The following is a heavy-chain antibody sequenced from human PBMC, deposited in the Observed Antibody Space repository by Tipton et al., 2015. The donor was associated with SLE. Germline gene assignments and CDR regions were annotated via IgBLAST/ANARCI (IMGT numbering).Heavy chain of an antibody. V-gene: IGHV4-59*08. J-gene: IGHJ2*01. Sequence: TLSLTCTVSGGSISSYYWSWIRQPPGKGLEWIGYIYYSGSTYYNPSLKSRVTISVDTSKNQFSLKLSSVTAADTAVYYCARPPTYWYFDLWGRGTLVTVSS. D-gene: IGHD4-17*01. CDR1: GGSISSYY. CDR2: IYYSGST. CDR3: ARPPTYWYFDL.